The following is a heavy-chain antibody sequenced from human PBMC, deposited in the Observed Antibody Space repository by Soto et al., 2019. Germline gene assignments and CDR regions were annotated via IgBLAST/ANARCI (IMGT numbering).Heavy chain of an antibody. CDR1: GFTFDDYG. V-gene: IGHV3-20*04. Sequence: GGLLRLSCAASGFTFDDYGMSWVRQAPGKGLEWVSGINWNGGSTGYADSVKGRFTISRDNAKNSLYLQMNSLRAEDTALYYCARGFTIFGVVTPAPYDYWGQGTLVTVSS. CDR3: ARGFTIFGVVTPAPYDY. J-gene: IGHJ4*02. D-gene: IGHD3-3*01. CDR2: INWNGGST.